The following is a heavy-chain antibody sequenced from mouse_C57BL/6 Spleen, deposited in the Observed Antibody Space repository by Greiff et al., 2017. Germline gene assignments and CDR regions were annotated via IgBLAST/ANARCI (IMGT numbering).Heavy chain of an antibody. J-gene: IGHJ1*03. D-gene: IGHD2-2*01. CDR2: IYPGSGST. CDR3: ARALYGYDGYFDV. Sequence: VQLQQPGAELVKPGASVKMSCKASGYTFTSYWITWVKQRPGQGLEWIGDIYPGSGSTNYNEKFKSKATLTVDTSSSTAYMQLSSLTSEDSAVYYCARALYGYDGYFDVWGTGTTVTVSS. V-gene: IGHV1-55*01. CDR1: GYTFTSYW.